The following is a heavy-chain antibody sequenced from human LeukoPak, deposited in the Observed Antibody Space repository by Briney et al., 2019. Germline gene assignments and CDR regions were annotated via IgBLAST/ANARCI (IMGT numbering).Heavy chain of an antibody. J-gene: IGHJ4*02. Sequence: SETLSLTCNVSGGSMRNYYWSWIRQPPGKGLEWIGYIYYSGSTNYNPSLKSRVTISVDTSKNQFSLKLSSVTAADTAVYYCARGKPRTYFDYWGQGTLVTVSS. CDR2: IYYSGST. CDR3: ARGKPRTYFDY. D-gene: IGHD1-14*01. CDR1: GGSMRNYY. V-gene: IGHV4-59*01.